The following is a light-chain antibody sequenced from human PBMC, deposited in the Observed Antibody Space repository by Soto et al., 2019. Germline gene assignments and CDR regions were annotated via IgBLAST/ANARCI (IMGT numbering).Light chain of an antibody. Sequence: ETVLTQSPATLSVSPGERATFSCKASQSVTPNLAWYQQKPGQVPRLLIYGAFTRATGIPARFSGSGSGTEFTLRISSLQSEDFAIYHCQQYHSWPHTFGQGDKLEIK. J-gene: IGKJ2*01. V-gene: IGKV3-15*01. CDR3: QQYHSWPHT. CDR1: QSVTPN. CDR2: GAF.